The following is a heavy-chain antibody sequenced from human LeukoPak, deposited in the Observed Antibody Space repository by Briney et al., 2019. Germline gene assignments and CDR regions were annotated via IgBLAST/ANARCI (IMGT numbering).Heavy chain of an antibody. CDR3: ARGKVLYCSSTSCPNWFDP. D-gene: IGHD2-2*01. CDR2: IIPIFGTA. CDR1: GGTFSSYA. V-gene: IGHV1-69*05. J-gene: IGHJ5*02. Sequence: SVKVSCKASGGTFSSYANSWVRQAPGQGLEWMGGIIPIFGTANYAQKFQGRVTITTDESTSTAYMELSSLRSEDTAVYYCARGKVLYCSSTSCPNWFDPWGQGTLVTVSS.